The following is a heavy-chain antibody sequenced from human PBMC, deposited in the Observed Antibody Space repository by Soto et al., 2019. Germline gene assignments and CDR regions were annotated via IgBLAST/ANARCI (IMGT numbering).Heavy chain of an antibody. Sequence: ASVKVSCKASGYTFTSYYMHWVRQAPGQGLEWMGIINPSGGSTSYAQKFQGRVTMTRDTSTSTVYMELSSLRSEDTAVYYCARDHGPLRFLEWLTGLHYYGMDVWGQGTTVTVSS. D-gene: IGHD3-3*01. CDR2: INPSGGST. V-gene: IGHV1-46*01. CDR3: ARDHGPLRFLEWLTGLHYYGMDV. J-gene: IGHJ6*02. CDR1: GYTFTSYY.